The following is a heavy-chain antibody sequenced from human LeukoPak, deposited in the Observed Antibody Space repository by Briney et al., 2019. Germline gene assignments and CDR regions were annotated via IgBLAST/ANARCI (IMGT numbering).Heavy chain of an antibody. V-gene: IGHV4-59*01. CDR1: KFTFSDYY. CDR2: IYYSGST. J-gene: IGHJ2*01. CDR3: ARRYSSGRTYWYFDL. Sequence: GSLRLSCAASKFTFSDYYMSWIRQAPGKGLEWIGYIYYSGSTNYNPSLKSRVTISVDTSKNQFSLKLSSVTAADTAVYYCARRYSSGRTYWYFDLWGRGTLVTVSS. D-gene: IGHD6-19*01.